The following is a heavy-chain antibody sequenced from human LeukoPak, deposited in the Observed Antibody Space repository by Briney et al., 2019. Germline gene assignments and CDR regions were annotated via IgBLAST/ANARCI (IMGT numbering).Heavy chain of an antibody. D-gene: IGHD3-16*01. CDR3: AKNLGPFDV. V-gene: IGHV3-21*04. CDR2: IYFTGNYI. J-gene: IGHJ3*01. CDR1: GFTSSRYS. Sequence: GGSLRLSCVTSGFTSSRYSMRWVRRAPGKGLEWVSSIYFTGNYISYADSVKGRFTISRDNSKNMLYLQLNSLRAGDTAMYYCAKNLGPFDVRGQGTMVTVSS.